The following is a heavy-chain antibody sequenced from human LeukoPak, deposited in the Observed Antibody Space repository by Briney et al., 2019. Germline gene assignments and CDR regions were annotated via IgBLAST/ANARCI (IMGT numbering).Heavy chain of an antibody. CDR1: GFTFSGYA. CDR3: VKSASTWYLFDY. J-gene: IGHJ4*02. D-gene: IGHD6-13*01. V-gene: IGHV3-64*03. CDR2: IISNGEST. Sequence: GGSLRLSCSASGFTFSGYAMHWVRQAPGKGLEYVSAIISNGESTYYSDSVKDRFTISRDNSKNTLYLQMSSLRPEDMAVYYCVKSASTWYLFDYWGQGTLVTVSS.